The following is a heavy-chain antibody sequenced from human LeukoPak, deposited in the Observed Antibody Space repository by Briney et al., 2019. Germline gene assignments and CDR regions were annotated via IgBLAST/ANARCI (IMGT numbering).Heavy chain of an antibody. CDR2: INPNSGGT. CDR1: GYTFTGYY. CDR3: ARDRGYDYFLDN. V-gene: IGHV1-2*06. Sequence: ASVTVTFKASGYTFTGYYMHWVRQAPGQGLEWMGRINPNSGGTNYAQKFQGRVTMTRDTSISTAYMELSRLRSDDTAVYYCARDRGYDYFLDNWGQGTLVTVSS. D-gene: IGHD5-12*01. J-gene: IGHJ4*02.